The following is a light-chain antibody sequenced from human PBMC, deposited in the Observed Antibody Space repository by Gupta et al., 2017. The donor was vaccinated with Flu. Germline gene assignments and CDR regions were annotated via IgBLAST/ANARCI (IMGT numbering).Light chain of an antibody. CDR3: QQSGTSTGT. CDR2: GAS. Sequence: ERATLSCRASQSVNSNYLAWYQQKPGQAPRLLIYGASSRATGIPDRFSGSGSGTDFTLTISRLEPEDFAVYYCQQSGTSTGTFGQGTKVEI. J-gene: IGKJ1*01. V-gene: IGKV3-20*01. CDR1: QSVNSNY.